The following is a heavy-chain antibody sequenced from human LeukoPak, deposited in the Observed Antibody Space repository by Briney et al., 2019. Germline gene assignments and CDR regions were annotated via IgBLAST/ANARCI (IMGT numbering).Heavy chain of an antibody. Sequence: GGSLRLSCAASGFTFSSYWMSWVRQAPGTGLEWVANIKQDGSEKYYVDSVKGRFTISRDNAKNSLYLQMNSLRAEDTAVYYCARQAYSSNLGWFDPWGQGTLVTVSS. D-gene: IGHD6-13*01. V-gene: IGHV3-7*02. CDR1: GFTFSSYW. CDR3: ARQAYSSNLGWFDP. CDR2: IKQDGSEK. J-gene: IGHJ5*02.